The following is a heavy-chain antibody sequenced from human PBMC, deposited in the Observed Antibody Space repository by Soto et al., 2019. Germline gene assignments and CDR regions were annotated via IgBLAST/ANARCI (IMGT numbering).Heavy chain of an antibody. J-gene: IGHJ1*01. CDR3: ARVRDYGDYDLYFQH. CDR2: IYYSGST. V-gene: IGHV4-30-4*01. Sequence: SETLSLTCTVSGGSISSGDYYWSWIRQPPGKGLEWIGYIYYSGSTYYNPSLKSRVTISVDTSKNQFSLKLSSVTAADTAVYYCARVRDYGDYDLYFQHWGQGTLVTVSS. CDR1: GGSISSGDYY. D-gene: IGHD4-17*01.